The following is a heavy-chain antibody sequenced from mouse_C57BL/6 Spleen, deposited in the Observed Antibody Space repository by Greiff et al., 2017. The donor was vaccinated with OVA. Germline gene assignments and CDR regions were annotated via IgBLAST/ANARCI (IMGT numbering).Heavy chain of an antibody. CDR1: GYSFTDYN. CDR2: INPNYGTT. D-gene: IGHD1-1*01. V-gene: IGHV1-39*01. CDR3: HITTLEPYAMDY. J-gene: IGHJ4*01. Sequence: VQLKESGPELVKPGASVKISCKASGYSFTDYNMNWVKQSNGKSLEWIGVINPNYGTTSYNQKFKGKATLTVDQSSSTAYMQLNSLTSEDSAVYYCHITTLEPYAMDYWGQGTSVTVSS.